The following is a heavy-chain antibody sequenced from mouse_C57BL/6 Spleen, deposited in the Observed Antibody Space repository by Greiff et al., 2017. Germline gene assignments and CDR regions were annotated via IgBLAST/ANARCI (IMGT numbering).Heavy chain of an antibody. D-gene: IGHD2-1*01. CDR3: ARLGGNYDWFAY. CDR2: ILPGSGST. Sequence: QVQLQQSGAELMKPGASVKLSCKATGYTFTGYWIEWVKQRPGHGLEWIGEILPGSGSTNYNEKFKGKATFTADTSSNTAYMQLNSLTTEDSAIYYCARLGGNYDWFAYWGQGTLVTVSA. J-gene: IGHJ3*01. V-gene: IGHV1-9*01. CDR1: GYTFTGYW.